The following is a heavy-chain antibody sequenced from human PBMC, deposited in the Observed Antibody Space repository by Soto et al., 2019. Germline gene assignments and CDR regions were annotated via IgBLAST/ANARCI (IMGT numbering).Heavy chain of an antibody. D-gene: IGHD4-17*01. CDR3: ARALVETTVTTFPREGDYYYMDV. Sequence: GGSLRLSCAASGFTFSSYGMHWVRQAPGKGLEWVAVIWYDGSNKYYADSVKGRFTISRDNSKNTLYLQMNSLRAEDTAVYYCARALVETTVTTFPREGDYYYMDVWGKGTTVTVSS. CDR1: GFTFSSYG. V-gene: IGHV3-33*01. CDR2: IWYDGSNK. J-gene: IGHJ6*03.